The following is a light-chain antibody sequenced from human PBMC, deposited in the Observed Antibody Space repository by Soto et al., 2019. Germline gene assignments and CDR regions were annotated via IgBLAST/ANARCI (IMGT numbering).Light chain of an antibody. CDR1: SSDVGGYNY. CDR2: DVS. Sequence: QSALTQPRSVSGSPGQSVTISCTGTSSDVGGYNYVSWYQQHPGKAPKLVIYDVSKRPSGVPDRFFGSKSGNTASLTISGLQAEDEADYYCCSHAGSYTFVFGGGTKVTVL. J-gene: IGLJ2*01. CDR3: CSHAGSYTFV. V-gene: IGLV2-11*01.